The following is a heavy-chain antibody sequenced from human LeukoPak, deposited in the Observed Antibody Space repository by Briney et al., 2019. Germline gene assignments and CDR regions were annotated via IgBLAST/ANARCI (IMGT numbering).Heavy chain of an antibody. J-gene: IGHJ4*02. D-gene: IGHD3-22*01. Sequence: GGSLRLSCAASGFTFSSYEMNWVRQAPGKGLEWVSYISSSGSTIYYADSVKGRFTISRDNAKNSLYLQMNSLRAEDTAVYYCASHFEDSSGYYAYWGQGTLVTVSS. V-gene: IGHV3-48*03. CDR1: GFTFSSYE. CDR3: ASHFEDSSGYYAY. CDR2: ISSSGSTI.